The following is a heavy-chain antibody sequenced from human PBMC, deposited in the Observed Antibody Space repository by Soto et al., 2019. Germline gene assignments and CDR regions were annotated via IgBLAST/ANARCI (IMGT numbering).Heavy chain of an antibody. V-gene: IGHV1-18*01. J-gene: IGHJ4*02. CDR1: GYTFTDYG. D-gene: IGHD1-26*01. CDR2: INTYSDQT. CDR3: ARDQSAVGGDF. Sequence: ASVKVSCKASGYTFTDYGVSWVRQAPGQGLEWMGWINTYSDQTNYAQKVQGRVFMTTDTSTATAYMELRSLNSDDTAVYYCARDQSAVGGDFWGLGTLVTVSS.